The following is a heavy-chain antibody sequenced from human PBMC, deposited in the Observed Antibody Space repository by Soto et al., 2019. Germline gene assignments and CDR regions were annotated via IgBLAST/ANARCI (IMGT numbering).Heavy chain of an antibody. CDR3: ARGVAVPTAVSWYFAL. CDR1: GYSFTGYY. Sequence: QMQLVQSGAEVKPPGASVKVSCKASGYSFTGYYLHWVRQAPGQGLEWMGWINPNSGATNYVEKFQGWLTMARDTSISTAYLELKRLRSDDTAVYYCARGVAVPTAVSWYFALWGRGTLVTVSS. D-gene: IGHD1-1*01. CDR2: INPNSGAT. V-gene: IGHV1-2*04. J-gene: IGHJ2*01.